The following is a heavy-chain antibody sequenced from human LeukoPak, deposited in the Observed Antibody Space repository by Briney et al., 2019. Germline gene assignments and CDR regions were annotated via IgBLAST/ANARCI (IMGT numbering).Heavy chain of an antibody. D-gene: IGHD6-13*01. CDR1: GFTFSTLG. Sequence: GGSLRLSCAASGFTFSTLGMHWVRQAPGKGLEWVAVISSDGRNIYYAASVKGRFTISRDGSKNTLYLEMNSLRSEDAPVYYCVLSGYNRNWYFPYWGPGTLVTV. J-gene: IGHJ4*02. V-gene: IGHV3-30*03. CDR2: ISSDGRNI. CDR3: VLSGYNRNWYFPY.